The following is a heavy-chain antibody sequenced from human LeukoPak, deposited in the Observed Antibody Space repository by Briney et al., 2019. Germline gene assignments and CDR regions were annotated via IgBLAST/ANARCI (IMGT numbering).Heavy chain of an antibody. CDR2: INPNSGGT. Sequence: GASVKVSCKASGYTFTGYYMHWVRQAPGQGLEWMGWINPNSGGTNYAQKFQGRVTMTRDTSISTAYMELSRLRSDDTAVYYCARGLPLYELAGPNWFDPWGQGTLVTVSS. V-gene: IGHV1-2*02. J-gene: IGHJ5*02. CDR3: ARGLPLYELAGPNWFDP. CDR1: GYTFTGYY. D-gene: IGHD6-13*01.